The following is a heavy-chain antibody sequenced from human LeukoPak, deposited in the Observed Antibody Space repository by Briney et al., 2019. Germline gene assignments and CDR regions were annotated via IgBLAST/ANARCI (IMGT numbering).Heavy chain of an antibody. Sequence: GGSLRLSCAASGFTFSSYSMNWVRQAPEKGLEWVSSISSSSSYIYYADSVKGRFTISRDNSKNALYLQMNSPRAEDTAIYYCAKDRGDYTNWFDPWGRGTLVTVSS. D-gene: IGHD4-17*01. CDR2: ISSSSSYI. J-gene: IGHJ5*02. CDR1: GFTFSSYS. CDR3: AKDRGDYTNWFDP. V-gene: IGHV3-21*01.